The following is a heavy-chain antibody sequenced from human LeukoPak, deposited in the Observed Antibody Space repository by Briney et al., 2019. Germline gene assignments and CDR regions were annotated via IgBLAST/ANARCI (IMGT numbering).Heavy chain of an antibody. CDR3: ARAYYYDSSGYRSNWFDP. CDR1: GFTFSSYW. J-gene: IGHJ5*02. D-gene: IGHD3-22*01. Sequence: PGGSLRLSCAASGFTFSSYWMHWVRQAPGKGLVWVSRINSDGSSPSYADSVKGRFTISRDNAKNTLYLQMNSLRAEDTAVCYCARAYYYDSSGYRSNWFDPWGQGTLVTVSS. CDR2: INSDGSSP. V-gene: IGHV3-74*01.